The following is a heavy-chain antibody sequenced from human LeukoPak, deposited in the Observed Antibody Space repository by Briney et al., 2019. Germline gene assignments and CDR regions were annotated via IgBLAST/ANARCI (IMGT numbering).Heavy chain of an antibody. CDR3: ARPPGNAVTSIY. CDR2: MTPNSGDT. V-gene: IGHV1-8*01. D-gene: IGHD4-17*01. Sequence: SSVKVSCKASGYTFTTYDINWVRQAPGQGLEWMGWMTPNSGDTGYAQNFQGRVTMTRNTSISTAYMELSSLRSGDTAVYYCARPPGNAVTSIYWGQGTLVTVSS. CDR1: GYTFTTYD. J-gene: IGHJ4*02.